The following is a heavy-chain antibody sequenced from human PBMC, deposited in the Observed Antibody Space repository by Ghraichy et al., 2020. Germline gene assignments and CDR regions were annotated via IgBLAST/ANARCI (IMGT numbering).Heavy chain of an antibody. V-gene: IGHV3-30*04. CDR2: ISYDGSNK. CDR3: AKDLVVMVRGVIFDY. CDR1: GFTFSSYA. J-gene: IGHJ4*02. D-gene: IGHD3-10*01. Sequence: GGSLRLSCAASGFTFSSYAMHWVRQAPGKGLEWVAVISYDGSNKYYADSVKGRFTISRDNSKNTLYLQMNSLRAEDTAVYYCAKDLVVMVRGVIFDYWGQGTLVTVSS.